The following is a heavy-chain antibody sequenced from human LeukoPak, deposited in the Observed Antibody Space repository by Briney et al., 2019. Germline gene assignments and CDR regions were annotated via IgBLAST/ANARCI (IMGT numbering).Heavy chain of an antibody. CDR3: ASGDRYSYALDY. D-gene: IGHD5-18*01. V-gene: IGHV4-39*01. Sequence: SETLSLTCTVSGDSISTSGYYWDWIRQPPGKGLEWIGSIYYSGSTCYNPSLKSRVTISIDTSKNQFSLKLTSVTAADTAVYYCASGDRYSYALDYWGQGTLVAVSS. CDR2: IYYSGST. CDR1: GDSISTSGYY. J-gene: IGHJ4*02.